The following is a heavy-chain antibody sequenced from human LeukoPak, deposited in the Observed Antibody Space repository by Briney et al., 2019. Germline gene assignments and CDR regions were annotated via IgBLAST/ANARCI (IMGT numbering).Heavy chain of an antibody. D-gene: IGHD6-6*01. J-gene: IGHJ6*03. CDR3: ARDRSSSYDYYYMDV. CDR1: GYTFTSYG. Sequence: ASVKVSCKASGYTFTSYGISWVRQGPGQGLEWMGWISAYNGNTNYAQKLQGRVTMTTDTSTSTAYMELRSLRSDDTAVYYCARDRSSSYDYYYMDVWGKGTTVTVSS. V-gene: IGHV1-18*01. CDR2: ISAYNGNT.